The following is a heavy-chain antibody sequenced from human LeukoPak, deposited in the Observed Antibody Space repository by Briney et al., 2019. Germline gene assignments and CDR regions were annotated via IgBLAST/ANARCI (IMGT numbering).Heavy chain of an antibody. CDR1: GGSISSGSYY. CDR2: IYTSGST. CDR3: ARDTWFGAGRTFDY. Sequence: PSETLSLTCTVSGGSISSGSYYWSWIRQPAGKGLEWIGRIYTSGSTNYNPSLKSRVTISVDTSKNQFSLKLSSVTAADTAVYYCARDTWFGAGRTFDYWGQGTLVTVSS. V-gene: IGHV4-61*02. D-gene: IGHD3-10*01. J-gene: IGHJ4*02.